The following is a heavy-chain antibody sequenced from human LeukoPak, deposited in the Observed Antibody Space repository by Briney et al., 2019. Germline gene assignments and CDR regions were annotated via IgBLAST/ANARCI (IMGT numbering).Heavy chain of an antibody. CDR2: INHSGST. J-gene: IGHJ5*02. D-gene: IGHD1-26*01. CDR3: ARQEELTRFDP. V-gene: IGHV4-34*01. CDR1: GGSFSGYY. Sequence: KPSETLSLTCAVYGGSFSGYYWSWIRQPPGKGLEWIGEINHSGSTNYNPSLKSRVTISVDTSKNQFSLKLSSVTAADTAVYYCARQEELTRFDPWGQGTLVTVSS.